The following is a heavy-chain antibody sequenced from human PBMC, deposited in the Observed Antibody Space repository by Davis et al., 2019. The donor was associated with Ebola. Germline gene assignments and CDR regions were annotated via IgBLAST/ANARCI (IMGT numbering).Heavy chain of an antibody. J-gene: IGHJ6*04. CDR3: ARSWLSPYYYYGMDV. Sequence: GESLKISCVVSGFTFSSYSMNWVRQAPGKGLEWVSYISSSSSTIYYADSVKGRFTISRDNAKNSLYLQMNSLRDEDTAVYYCARSWLSPYYYYGMDVWGKGTTVTVSS. CDR1: GFTFSSYS. V-gene: IGHV3-48*02. D-gene: IGHD3-9*01. CDR2: ISSSSSTI.